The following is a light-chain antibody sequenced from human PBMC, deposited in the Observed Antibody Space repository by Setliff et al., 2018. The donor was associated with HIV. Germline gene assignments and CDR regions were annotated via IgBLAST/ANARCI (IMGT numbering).Light chain of an antibody. CDR2: IND. CDR3: STWDDNLNAKV. CDR1: ASNIGANT. V-gene: IGLV1-44*01. J-gene: IGLJ1*01. Sequence: QSVLTQPPSAPGTPGQRVTISCSGSASNIGANTVTWYQQFPGTAPQLLIYINDHRPSGVPHRFSASKSGTTASLAISGLQSEDEADYYCSTWDDNLNAKVFGSGTKVTVL.